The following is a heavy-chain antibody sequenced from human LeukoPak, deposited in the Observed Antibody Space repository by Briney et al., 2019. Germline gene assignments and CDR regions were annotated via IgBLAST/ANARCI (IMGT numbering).Heavy chain of an antibody. CDR1: GYSISSGYY. CDR2: IYHSGST. Sequence: SETLSLTCTVSGYSISSGYYWGWIRQPPGKGLEWIGSIYHSGSTYYNPSLKSRVTISVDTSKNQFSLKLSSVTAADTAVYYCARHPYRGGFGELARRNWFDPWGQGTLVTVSS. J-gene: IGHJ5*02. CDR3: ARHPYRGGFGELARRNWFDP. D-gene: IGHD3-10*01. V-gene: IGHV4-38-2*02.